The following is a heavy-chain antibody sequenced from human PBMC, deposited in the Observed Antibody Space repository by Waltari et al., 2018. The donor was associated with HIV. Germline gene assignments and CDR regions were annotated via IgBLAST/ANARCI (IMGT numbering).Heavy chain of an antibody. Sequence: EVQLVEAGGGLGKPGGSRRLSAAGSAFACSSFSMNWVRQAPGKGLEWVSSISSGSSFIDYADSVKGRFTISRDNAKNSLYLQMKSLRVEDTALYYCARALTNFGGFWGQGTLVTVSS. CDR1: AFACSSFS. V-gene: IGHV3-21*01. J-gene: IGHJ4*02. D-gene: IGHD4-17*01. CDR2: ISSGSSFI. CDR3: ARALTNFGGF.